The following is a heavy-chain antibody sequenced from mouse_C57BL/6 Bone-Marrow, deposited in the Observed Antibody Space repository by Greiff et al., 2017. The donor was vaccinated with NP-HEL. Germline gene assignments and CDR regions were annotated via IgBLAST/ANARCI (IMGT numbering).Heavy chain of an antibody. CDR3: ARGYDYDWFAY. CDR2: IYPGSGNT. CDR1: GYSFTSYY. D-gene: IGHD2-4*01. Sequence: VMLVESGPELVKPGASVKISCKASGYSFTSYYIHWVKQRPGQGLEWIGWIYPGSGNTKYNEKFKGKATLTADTSSSTAYMQLSSLTSEDSAVYYCARGYDYDWFAYWGQGTLVTVSA. V-gene: IGHV1-66*01. J-gene: IGHJ3*01.